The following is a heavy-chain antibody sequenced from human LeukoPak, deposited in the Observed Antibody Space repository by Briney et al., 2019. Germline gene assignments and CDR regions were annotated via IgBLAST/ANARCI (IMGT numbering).Heavy chain of an antibody. D-gene: IGHD3-9*01. V-gene: IGHV3-23*01. CDR3: AKANRLRYFDY. CDR1: GFTFSSYA. J-gene: IGHJ4*02. Sequence: GGSLRLSCAASGFTFSSYAMSWVRKAQGKGLEWVSAISGSGGSTYYADSVKGRFTISRDNSKNTLYLQMNSLRAEDTAVYYCAKANRLRYFDYWGQGTLVTVSS. CDR2: ISGSGGST.